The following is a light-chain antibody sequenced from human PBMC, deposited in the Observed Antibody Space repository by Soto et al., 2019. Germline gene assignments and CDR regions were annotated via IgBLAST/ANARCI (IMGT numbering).Light chain of an antibody. CDR2: DAS. J-gene: IGKJ1*01. CDR1: QSISSW. Sequence: GDRVTITCRASQSISSWWACYQQKPGKAPKLLIYDASSLESGVPSRFSGSGSGTEFTLTISSLQPDDFATYYCQQYNSYWTFGQGTKVEIK. CDR3: QQYNSYWT. V-gene: IGKV1-5*01.